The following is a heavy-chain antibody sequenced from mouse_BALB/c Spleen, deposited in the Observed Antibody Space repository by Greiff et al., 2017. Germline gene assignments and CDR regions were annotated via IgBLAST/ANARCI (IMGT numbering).Heavy chain of an antibody. CDR1: GYTFTSYW. D-gene: IGHD2-14*01. Sequence: QVQLKQPGAELVKPGASVKLSCKASGYTFTSYWMHWVKQRPGQGLEWIGEINPSNGRTNYNEKFKSKATLTVDKSSSTAYMQLSSLTSEDSAVYYCARSGRYDGTWFAYWGQGTLVTVSA. CDR3: ARSGRYDGTWFAY. CDR2: INPSNGRT. J-gene: IGHJ3*01. V-gene: IGHV1S81*02.